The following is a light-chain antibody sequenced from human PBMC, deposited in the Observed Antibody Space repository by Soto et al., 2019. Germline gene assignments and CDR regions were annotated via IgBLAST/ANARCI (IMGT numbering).Light chain of an antibody. V-gene: IGKV3-11*01. CDR3: QQRRDWPRT. CDR1: QSISSY. Sequence: EIVLTQSPATLSLSPGERATLSCRASQSISSYLAWYQQKLGQAPRLLFYDASIRAAGIPATFSGSGSVTDFTLPTRSLEPEDLAVYYCQQRRDWPRTFGRGTKLAIK. CDR2: DAS. J-gene: IGKJ2*01.